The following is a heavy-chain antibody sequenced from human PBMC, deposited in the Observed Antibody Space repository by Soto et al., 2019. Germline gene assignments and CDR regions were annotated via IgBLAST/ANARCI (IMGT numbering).Heavy chain of an antibody. J-gene: IGHJ4*02. V-gene: IGHV1-45*02. Sequence: QMQLVQSGAEVKKTGSSVTVSCKALGNTFTYRYLHWVRQAPGQALEWMGWITPFSGDGHYAQKFQGRVTITRDRSINTAYMQMSSLRSEDTAMYFCAGGGAGSGPFTWELPDHWGQGTLVTVSS. CDR3: AGGGAGSGPFTWELPDH. D-gene: IGHD1-26*01. CDR2: ITPFSGDG. CDR1: GNTFTYRY.